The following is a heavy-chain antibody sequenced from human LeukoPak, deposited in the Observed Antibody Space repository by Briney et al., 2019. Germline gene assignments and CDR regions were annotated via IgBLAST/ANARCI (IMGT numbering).Heavy chain of an antibody. V-gene: IGHV3-48*02. CDR1: GFTFSSYS. CDR3: ARDILTKQAYSGYDN. D-gene: IGHD5-12*01. Sequence: GGSLRLSCAASGFTFSSYSMNWVRQAPGKGLEWVSYVSSSSNTIYYADSVKGRFTISRDNAKNSLYLQMNSLRDEDTAVYYCARDILTKQAYSGYDNWGQGTLVTVSS. CDR2: VSSSSNTI. J-gene: IGHJ4*02.